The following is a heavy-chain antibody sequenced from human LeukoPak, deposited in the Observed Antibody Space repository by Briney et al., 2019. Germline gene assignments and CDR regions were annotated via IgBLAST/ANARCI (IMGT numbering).Heavy chain of an antibody. CDR2: IIPILGIA. D-gene: IGHD3-10*01. Sequence: ASVKVSCKASGGTFSSYAISWVRHAPGQGLELMGRIIPILGIANYAQKFQGRVTITADKSTSTAYMELSSLRSEDTAVYYCARDAPSYGSGSYYFDYWGQGTLVTVSS. V-gene: IGHV1-69*04. CDR3: ARDAPSYGSGSYYFDY. CDR1: GGTFSSYA. J-gene: IGHJ4*02.